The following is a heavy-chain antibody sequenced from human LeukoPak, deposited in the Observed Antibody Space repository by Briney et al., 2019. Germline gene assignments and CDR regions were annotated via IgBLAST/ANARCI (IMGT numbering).Heavy chain of an antibody. CDR3: ARGGWSLDF. CDR2: VYSSGIT. V-gene: IGHV4-59*01. CDR1: GGSITGSY. Sequence: SETLSLTCTVSGGSITGSYWSWIRQPPGKGLEWIGYVYSSGITDYNPPLRSRVTISVDTSKNQFSLKLSSVTAADTAVYFCARGGWSLDFWGRGTLVAVSS. J-gene: IGHJ2*01.